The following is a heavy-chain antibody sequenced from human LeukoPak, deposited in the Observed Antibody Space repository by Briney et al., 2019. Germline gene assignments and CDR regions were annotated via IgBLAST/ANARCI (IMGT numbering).Heavy chain of an antibody. CDR2: ISYDGSNK. D-gene: IGHD2-15*01. J-gene: IGHJ6*02. Sequence: PGRSLRLSCAASGFTFSSYGMHWVRQAPGKGLEWVAVISYDGSNKYYADSVKGRFTISRDNSKNTLYLQMNSLRAEDTAVYYCAKDLYCSGGSCYNSYRYYYGMDVWGQGTTVTVSS. CDR3: AKDLYCSGGSCYNSYRYYYGMDV. CDR1: GFTFSSYG. V-gene: IGHV3-30*18.